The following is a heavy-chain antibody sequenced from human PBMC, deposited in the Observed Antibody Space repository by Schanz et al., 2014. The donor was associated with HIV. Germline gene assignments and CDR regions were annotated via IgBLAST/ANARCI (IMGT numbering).Heavy chain of an antibody. CDR3: RGYRFYYGVDF. CDR1: EFPFSHNA. Sequence: EALLLESGGGLVQPGGSLRLSCRGSEFPFSHNAMTWVRQAPGKGLEWVGFIRSKGYGGTPDYAASVKGRFTISRDDSKSIAYLQMNSLKTEDTAVYYCRGYRFYYGVDFWGQGTTVTVS. CDR2: IRSKGYGGTP. D-gene: IGHD5-18*01. V-gene: IGHV3-49*04. J-gene: IGHJ6*02.